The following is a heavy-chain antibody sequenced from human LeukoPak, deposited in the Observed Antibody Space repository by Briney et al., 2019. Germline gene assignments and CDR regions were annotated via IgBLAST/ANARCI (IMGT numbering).Heavy chain of an antibody. D-gene: IGHD5-18*01. J-gene: IGHJ4*02. CDR1: GGSISSYY. V-gene: IGHV4-59*08. CDR2: IYYSGST. Sequence: SETLSLTCTVSGGSISSYYWSWIRQPPGKGLEWIGYIYYSGSTNYNPSLKGRVTISVDTSKNQFSLKLSSVTAADTAVYYCARHEGYIRWDYFDYWGQGTLVTVSS. CDR3: ARHEGYIRWDYFDY.